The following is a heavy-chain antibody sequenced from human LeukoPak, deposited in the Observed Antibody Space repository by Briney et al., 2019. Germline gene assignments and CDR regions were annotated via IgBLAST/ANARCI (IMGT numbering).Heavy chain of an antibody. CDR3: ARDGGIAAAYQYFDY. D-gene: IGHD6-13*01. CDR1: GFTFDDYG. CDR2: IHWNGGST. Sequence: SGGSLRLSCAASGFTFDDYGTSWVRQAPGKGLEWLSGIHWNGGSTGYADSVKGRFTISRDNAKNSLYLHMNSLRAEDTALYYCARDGGIAAAYQYFDYWGQGTLVTVSS. J-gene: IGHJ4*02. V-gene: IGHV3-20*04.